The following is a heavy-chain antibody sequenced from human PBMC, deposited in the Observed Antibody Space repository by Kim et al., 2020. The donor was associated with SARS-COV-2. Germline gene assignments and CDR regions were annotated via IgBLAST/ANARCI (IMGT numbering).Heavy chain of an antibody. V-gene: IGHV6-1*01. Sequence: SQTLSITCAISGDSVSSNSVAWNWIRQSPSRGLEWLGRTYYRSRWSYDYALSVKSRMIISADTSENQFSLQLNSVTPEDTAVYYCARGLRDFDYWGQGTLVAVSS. CDR1: GDSVSSNSVA. CDR3: ARGLRDFDY. J-gene: IGHJ4*02. CDR2: TYYRSRWSY. D-gene: IGHD2-15*01.